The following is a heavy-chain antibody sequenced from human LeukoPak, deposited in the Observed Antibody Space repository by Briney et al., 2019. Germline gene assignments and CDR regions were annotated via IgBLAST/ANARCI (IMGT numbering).Heavy chain of an antibody. CDR1: GFTFSSYW. V-gene: IGHV3-7*01. J-gene: IGHJ6*02. CDR2: IKQDGSEK. Sequence: PGGSLRLSCAASGFTFSSYWMSWVRQAPGKGLERVANIKQDGSEKYYVDSVKGRFTISRDNAKNSLYLQMNSLRAEDTAVYYCARDDYDILTGPYYYYGMDVWGQGTTVTVSS. D-gene: IGHD3-9*01. CDR3: ARDDYDILTGPYYYYGMDV.